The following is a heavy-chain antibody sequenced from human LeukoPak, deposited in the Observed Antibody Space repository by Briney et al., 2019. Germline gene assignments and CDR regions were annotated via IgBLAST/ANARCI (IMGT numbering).Heavy chain of an antibody. CDR2: IIPILGIA. V-gene: IGHV1-69*04. J-gene: IGHJ4*02. CDR1: GGTFSSYA. Sequence: SVKVSCKASGGTFSSYAISWVRQAPGQGLEWMGRIIPILGIANYAQKFQGRVTITADKSTSTAYMELSSLRSEDTAVYYCARDRDGYNREFDYWGQGSLVTVSS. CDR3: ARDRDGYNREFDY. D-gene: IGHD5-24*01.